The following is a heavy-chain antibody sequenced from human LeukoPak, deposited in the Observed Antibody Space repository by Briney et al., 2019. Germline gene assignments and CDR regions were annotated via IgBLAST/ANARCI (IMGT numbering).Heavy chain of an antibody. V-gene: IGHV4-4*07. CDR1: GGSLSDYY. CDR3: ARDYGGVGATVLDY. CDR2: IYPSGST. J-gene: IGHJ4*02. Sequence: PSETLSLTCTVSGGSLSDYYWSWIRQPAGKGLEWIGRIYPSGSTNSNPSLRSRVSVSIDTSKNQFALKLRSVTAADTAVYYCARDYGGVGATVLDYWGQGTLVTVSS. D-gene: IGHD1-26*01.